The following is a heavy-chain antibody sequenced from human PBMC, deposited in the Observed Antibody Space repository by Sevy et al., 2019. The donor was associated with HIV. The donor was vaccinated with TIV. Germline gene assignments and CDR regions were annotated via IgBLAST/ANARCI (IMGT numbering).Heavy chain of an antibody. Sequence: SETLSLTCTVSGGSISSSSYYWGWIRQPPGKGLEWIGSIYYSGSTYYNPSLNSRVTISVDTSKNQFSLKLSSVTAADTAVYYCARLDSSNVDYWGQGTLVTVSS. CDR3: ARLDSSNVDY. D-gene: IGHD6-13*01. J-gene: IGHJ4*02. V-gene: IGHV4-39*01. CDR1: GGSISSSSYY. CDR2: IYYSGST.